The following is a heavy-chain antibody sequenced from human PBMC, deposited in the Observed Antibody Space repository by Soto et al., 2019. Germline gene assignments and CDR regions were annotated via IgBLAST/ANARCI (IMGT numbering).Heavy chain of an antibody. D-gene: IGHD6-19*01. J-gene: IGHJ4*02. V-gene: IGHV3-30-3*01. CDR1: GFTFSSYA. CDR2: ISYDGSNK. Sequence: QVQLVEAGGGVVQPGRSLRLSCAASGFTFSSYAMHWVRQAPGKGLEWVAVISYDGSNKYYADSVKGRFTISRDNSKNTLYLQMNCLRAEVTGVYYCANSSGWTTPLFDYWGQGALVTVSS. CDR3: ANSSGWTTPLFDY.